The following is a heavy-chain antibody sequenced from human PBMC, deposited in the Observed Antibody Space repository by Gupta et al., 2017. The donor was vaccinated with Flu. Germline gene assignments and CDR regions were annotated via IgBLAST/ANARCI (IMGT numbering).Heavy chain of an antibody. V-gene: IGHV1-3*01. Sequence: QVQLVQSGAEVKKPGASVMVACKASGYTLTSYAMYWVRQAPGQGLEWMGRINSDNDNTKFSQNVQGRVTITRDTSASTVYMELTNLRSEDTAVYFCARSSDALRYLEWPPAAFWGQGTLVTVSS. D-gene: IGHD3-3*01. CDR3: ARSSDALRYLEWPPAAF. J-gene: IGHJ4*02. CDR1: GYTLTSYA. CDR2: INSDNDNT.